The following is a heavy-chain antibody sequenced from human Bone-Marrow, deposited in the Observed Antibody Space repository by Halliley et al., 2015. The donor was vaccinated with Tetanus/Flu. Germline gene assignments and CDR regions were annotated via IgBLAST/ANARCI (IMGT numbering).Heavy chain of an antibody. CDR2: IYPGDSDT. D-gene: IGHD3-10*01. V-gene: IGHV5-51*01. J-gene: IGHJ6*02. CDR3: ARHTLAGAGYYYGTDV. Sequence: VQLVQSGAEVRKPGESLNISCKGTGYSFSSYWIGWVRQMPGKGLEWVGIIYPGDSDTRYSPSLRGHVTISADKSISTAYLRWRPRKASDTAIYYCARHTLAGAGYYYGTDVWGQGTTVTVSS. CDR1: GYSFSSYW.